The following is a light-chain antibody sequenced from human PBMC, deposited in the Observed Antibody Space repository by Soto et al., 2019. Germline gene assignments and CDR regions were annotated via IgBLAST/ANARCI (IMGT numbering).Light chain of an antibody. J-gene: IGLJ3*02. Sequence: QSALTQPPSASGSPGQSVTISCTGINRDVGGYDYVSWYQQLPGKAPKLIIYDVTKRPSGVPNRFSGSKSGDTASLTVSGLQAEDESDYYCGAFTGRNDWVFGGGTKLTVL. CDR3: GAFTGRNDWV. V-gene: IGLV2-8*01. CDR2: DVT. CDR1: NRDVGGYDY.